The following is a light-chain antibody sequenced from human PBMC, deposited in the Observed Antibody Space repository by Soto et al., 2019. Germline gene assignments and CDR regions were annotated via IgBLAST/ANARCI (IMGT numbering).Light chain of an antibody. V-gene: IGKV1-9*01. Sequence: DIQLTQSPSFLSASVGDRVTITCRASQGISTSLAWYQQKPGKAPKLLIYAASTLQSGVPSRFSGSGSGTEFTLTISSLQPEDSATYYCQQVIIYLFTFGPGTRVDIK. CDR2: AAS. CDR3: QQVIIYLFT. CDR1: QGISTS. J-gene: IGKJ3*01.